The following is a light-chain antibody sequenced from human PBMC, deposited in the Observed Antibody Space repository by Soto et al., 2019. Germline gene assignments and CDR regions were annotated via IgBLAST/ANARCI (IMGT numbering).Light chain of an antibody. J-gene: IGLJ1*01. CDR1: GSDIGTYNY. V-gene: IGLV2-14*03. CDR3: KSYTSARTYV. CDR2: DVT. Sequence: QAALTQPASVSGSPGQSITISCTGTGSDIGTYNYVSWYQHHPGKAPKFIIYDVTNRPSGVSDRFSGCKSGNTASLTISGLQAEDEAVDLCKSYTSARTYVFGTGTKVSVL.